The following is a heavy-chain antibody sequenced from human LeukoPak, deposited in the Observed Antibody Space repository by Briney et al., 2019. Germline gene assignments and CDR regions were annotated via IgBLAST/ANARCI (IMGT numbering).Heavy chain of an antibody. J-gene: IGHJ4*02. Sequence: KDPGPTLVKPTQTLAPSAIFAGFSLGSGGVGGGCCREPPGKALEWVALIYWDDDKRYSPSLKSRLPITKDPSKNQVVLTMANMDPVDTATYYCAHRGRSGEFVDYWGQGALVTVSS. CDR1: GFSLGSGGVG. CDR2: IYWDDDK. CDR3: AHRGRSGEFVDY. V-gene: IGHV2-5*02. D-gene: IGHD3-10*01.